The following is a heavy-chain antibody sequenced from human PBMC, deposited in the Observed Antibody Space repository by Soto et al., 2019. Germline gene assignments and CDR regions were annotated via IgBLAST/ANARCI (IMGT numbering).Heavy chain of an antibody. V-gene: IGHV3-7*01. CDR3: ARDANSGYDSVDYYYMDV. D-gene: IGHD5-12*01. CDR1: GFTFSSYW. Sequence: GGSLRLSCAASGFTFSSYWMSWVRQAPGKGLEWVANIKQDGSEKYYVDSVKGRFTISRDNAKKSLYLQMNSPRAEDTAVYYCARDANSGYDSVDYYYMDVWGKGTTVTVSS. J-gene: IGHJ6*03. CDR2: IKQDGSEK.